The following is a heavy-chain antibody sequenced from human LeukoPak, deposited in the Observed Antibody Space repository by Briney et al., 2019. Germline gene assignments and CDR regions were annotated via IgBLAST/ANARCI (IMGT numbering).Heavy chain of an antibody. D-gene: IGHD6-19*01. J-gene: IGHJ5*02. Sequence: GGSLRLSCAASGFSFDDYDMAWLRQAPGKGLEWVSDIDWKGRPTSYADSVKGRFTISKDNAKKSLYLQMDSLRAEDTALYYCAREVYRIGVGGFDPWGQGTLVIVSS. CDR2: IDWKGRPT. V-gene: IGHV3-20*04. CDR1: GFSFDDYD. CDR3: AREVYRIGVGGFDP.